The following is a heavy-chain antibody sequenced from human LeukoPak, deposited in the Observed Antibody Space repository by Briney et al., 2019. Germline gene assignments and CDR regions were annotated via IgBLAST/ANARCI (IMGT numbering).Heavy chain of an antibody. Sequence: GASVKVSCKASGYTFTDYYIHWVRQAPGQGLEWMGWINPNSGGTTYAQKFQGRVTMTRDSSISTAYMELRRLRSDDTAVYYCAREGRAAADTNWFDPWGQGTLVTVSS. V-gene: IGHV1-2*02. D-gene: IGHD6-13*01. CDR2: INPNSGGT. CDR1: GYTFTDYY. CDR3: AREGRAAADTNWFDP. J-gene: IGHJ5*02.